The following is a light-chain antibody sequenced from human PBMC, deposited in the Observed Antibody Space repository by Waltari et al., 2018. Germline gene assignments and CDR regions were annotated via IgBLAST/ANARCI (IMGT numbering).Light chain of an antibody. CDR1: SSDVGSYTL. CDR3: CSYAGSSTLV. J-gene: IGLJ2*01. CDR2: EGS. Sequence: QSALTQPASVSGSPGQSLTISCTGTSSDVGSYTLVSWYQQHPGKAPKPRIYEGSKRPSGVSNRFSGSKSGNTASLTISGLQAEDEADYYCCSYAGSSTLVFGGGTKLTVL. V-gene: IGLV2-23*01.